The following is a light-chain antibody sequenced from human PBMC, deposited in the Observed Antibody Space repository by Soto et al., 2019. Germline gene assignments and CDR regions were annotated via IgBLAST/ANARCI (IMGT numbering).Light chain of an antibody. CDR3: QHYDASPWT. CDR1: QSISSNY. Sequence: EIVLTQSPGTLSLSPGERATLSCRASQSISSNYVAWYQQKPGQAPRLLIYGAFARAAGIPGRFSGSASGTDFTLTISRLEPEDFAVYFCQHYDASPWTFGQGTKEELK. CDR2: GAF. J-gene: IGKJ1*01. V-gene: IGKV3-20*01.